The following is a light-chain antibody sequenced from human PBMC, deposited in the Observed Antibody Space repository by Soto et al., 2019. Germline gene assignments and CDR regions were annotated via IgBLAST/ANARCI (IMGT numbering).Light chain of an antibody. Sequence: DIQMTQSPSSLSASVGDRVTITCRASQSISSSLHWYQQNPGKAPKLLIYAASSLQSGVPSRFRGSGSGTDFTLTISSRQPEDFATYYCQQSDSTLYTFGQGTKLEIK. CDR3: QQSDSTLYT. J-gene: IGKJ2*01. CDR1: QSISSS. V-gene: IGKV1-39*01. CDR2: AAS.